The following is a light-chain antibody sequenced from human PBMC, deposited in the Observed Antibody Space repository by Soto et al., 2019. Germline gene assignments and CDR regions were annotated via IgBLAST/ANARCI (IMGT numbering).Light chain of an antibody. CDR2: AAS. Sequence: DIQMTQSPSSLSASVGDRVTITCRASQSVSRSLSWYQQKPGKAPKPLIFAASSLQSGVPSRFSGGGTGTDFTLTISSLQPEDCATYYCQQSYNPPYTFGQGTKVEIQ. CDR1: QSVSRS. J-gene: IGKJ2*01. V-gene: IGKV1-39*01. CDR3: QQSYNPPYT.